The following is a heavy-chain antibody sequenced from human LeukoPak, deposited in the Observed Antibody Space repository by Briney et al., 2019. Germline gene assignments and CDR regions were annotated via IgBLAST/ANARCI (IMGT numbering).Heavy chain of an antibody. CDR2: INRDGSKK. V-gene: IGHV3-7*01. D-gene: IGHD2-21*02. J-gene: IGHJ3*02. CDR1: GFTFSSYA. Sequence: PGGSLRLSCAASGFTFSSYAMTWVRQAPGKGLEWVANINRDGSKKNFADSVKGRFTISRDNAKNSLYLQMNGLRAEDTAIYYCAKDESPICGADCYSDAFDIWGQGTRVTVSS. CDR3: AKDESPICGADCYSDAFDI.